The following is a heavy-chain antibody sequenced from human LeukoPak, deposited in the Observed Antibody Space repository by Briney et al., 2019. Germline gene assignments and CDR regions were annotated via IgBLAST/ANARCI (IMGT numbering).Heavy chain of an antibody. D-gene: IGHD3-3*01. Sequence: GGSLRLSCVASGFTFSGYEMHWVRQAPGKGLEWMAAISHDGSEKFYEDSVKGRIAIARDNSKNTLYLQMNSLRGGDTAVYYCARGLYSDRSVYYTAWSGDYYYGMDVWGQGTTVTVSS. CDR3: ARGLYSDRSVYYTAWSGDYYYGMDV. CDR2: ISHDGSEK. J-gene: IGHJ6*01. CDR1: GFTFSGYE. V-gene: IGHV3-30*03.